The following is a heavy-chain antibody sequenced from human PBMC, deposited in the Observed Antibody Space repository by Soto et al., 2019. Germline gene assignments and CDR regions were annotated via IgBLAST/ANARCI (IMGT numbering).Heavy chain of an antibody. J-gene: IGHJ5*02. V-gene: IGHV4-31*03. CDR1: GGSISSGGYY. Sequence: SETLSLTCTVSGGSISSGGYYWSWIRQHPGKGLEWIGYIYYSGSTYYNPSLKSRVTISVDTSKNQFSLKLSSVTAADTAVYYCARCQQQLVLGYNWFDPWGQGTLVTVSS. D-gene: IGHD6-13*01. CDR2: IYYSGST. CDR3: ARCQQQLVLGYNWFDP.